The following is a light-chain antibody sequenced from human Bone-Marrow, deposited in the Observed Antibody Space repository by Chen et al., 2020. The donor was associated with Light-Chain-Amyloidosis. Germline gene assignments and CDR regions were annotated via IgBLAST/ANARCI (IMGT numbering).Light chain of an antibody. CDR2: QDS. J-gene: IGLJ1*01. CDR1: KLGDKY. CDR3: QAWDSSTYV. V-gene: IGLV3-1*01. Sequence: SYQLTQPPSVSVSPGQTASITCSGDKLGDKYACWYQQKPGHSPVLVIYQDSKRTSGIPERFSGSNSGNTATLTISGTQAMDEADYYCQAWDSSTYVFGTGTKVTVL.